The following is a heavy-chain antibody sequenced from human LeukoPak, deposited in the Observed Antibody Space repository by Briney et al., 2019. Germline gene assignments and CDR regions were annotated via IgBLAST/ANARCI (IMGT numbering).Heavy chain of an antibody. CDR1: GYIFTGYY. D-gene: IGHD2-15*01. CDR2: VNSNSGGT. CDR3: ARGYCSGGSCYHFES. V-gene: IGHV1-2*02. Sequence: ASVKVSCKASGYIFTGYYMHWVRQAPGQGLEWMGWVNSNSGGTHYAQKFEGRVTMTRDTSISTAYMELSRLKSDDTAVYYCARGYCSGGSCYHFESWGQGTLVTVSS. J-gene: IGHJ4*02.